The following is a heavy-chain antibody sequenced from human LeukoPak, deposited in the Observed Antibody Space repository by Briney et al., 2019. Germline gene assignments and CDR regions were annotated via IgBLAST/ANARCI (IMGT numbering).Heavy chain of an antibody. Sequence: GSVKVSCKASGYTFTSYGISWVRQAPGQGLEWMGWISAYNGNTNYAQKLQGRVTMTTDTSTSTAYMELRSLRSGDTAVYHCARETPRSDYYGSGSYYPKIDYWGQGTLVTVSS. CDR2: ISAYNGNT. J-gene: IGHJ4*02. CDR1: GYTFTSYG. V-gene: IGHV1-18*01. CDR3: ARETPRSDYYGSGSYYPKIDY. D-gene: IGHD3-10*01.